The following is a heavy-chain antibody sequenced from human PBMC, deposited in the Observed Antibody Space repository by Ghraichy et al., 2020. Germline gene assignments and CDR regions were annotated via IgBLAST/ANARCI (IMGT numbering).Heavy chain of an antibody. V-gene: IGHV3-48*02. D-gene: IGHD3-9*01. CDR2: ITSSSTTI. CDR3: AREQYDLLTEDYGMDV. Sequence: GGSLRLSCAASGFTFSDYSMNWVRQAPGKGLEWISYITSSSTTIYYADSVKGRFTISRDNAQNSLYLQISSLRDEDTAVYYCAREQYDLLTEDYGMDVWGQGTTVTVSS. J-gene: IGHJ6*02. CDR1: GFTFSDYS.